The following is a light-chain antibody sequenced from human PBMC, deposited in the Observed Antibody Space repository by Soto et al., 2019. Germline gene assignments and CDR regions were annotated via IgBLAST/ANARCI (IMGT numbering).Light chain of an antibody. J-gene: IGKJ4*01. CDR3: HQYNSYSPT. V-gene: IGKV1-5*01. CDR2: DAS. Sequence: DIQMTQSPSTLSASVGDRVTITCRASQSVTSWLAWYQQKPGKAPKLLIYDASSLESGVPSRFSGRGSWTEFTLTISSLQPDDFATYYCHQYNSYSPTFGGGTKVEIK. CDR1: QSVTSW.